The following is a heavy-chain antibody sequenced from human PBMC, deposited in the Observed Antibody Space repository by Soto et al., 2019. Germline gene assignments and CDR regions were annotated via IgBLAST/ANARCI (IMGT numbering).Heavy chain of an antibody. CDR1: GFTFSSYA. V-gene: IGHV3-23*01. J-gene: IGHJ4*02. CDR2: LSGSGGDT. CDR3: AKRGGYDYVWKSYRPDS. Sequence: GVSLRLSCLASGFTFSSYAMSWVRQAPGKGLEWVSTLSGSGGDTYYADSVNGRFTISRDKSKNTLYLQMDRLRVEDTAVYYCAKRGGYDYVWKSYRPDSWGQGTLVTVSS. D-gene: IGHD3-16*02.